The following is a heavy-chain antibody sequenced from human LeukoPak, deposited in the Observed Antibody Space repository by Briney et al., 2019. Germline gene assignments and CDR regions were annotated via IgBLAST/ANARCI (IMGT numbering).Heavy chain of an antibody. J-gene: IGHJ4*02. D-gene: IGHD1-1*01. CDR2: IYYSGST. Sequence: PSETLSLTCTVSGGSISSSSYYWGWIRQPPGKGLEWIGSIYYSGSTYYNPSLKSRVTISVDTSKNQFSLKLSSVTAADTAVYYCARGWNNFDYWGQGTLVTVSS. CDR1: GGSISSSSYY. CDR3: ARGWNNFDY. V-gene: IGHV4-39*01.